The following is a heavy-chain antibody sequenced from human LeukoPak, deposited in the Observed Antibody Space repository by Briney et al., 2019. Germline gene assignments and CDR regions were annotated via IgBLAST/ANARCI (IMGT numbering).Heavy chain of an antibody. CDR2: IGTAGDT. D-gene: IGHD3-10*01. V-gene: IGHV3-13*01. Sequence: GGSLRLSCAASRFTVSSYDMHWVRQLTGKGLEWVSGIGTAGDTYYSGSVKDRFTISRENAKNSLYLQMNSLRAEDTAVYYCARALPRSLYYFDYWGQGTLVTVSS. CDR1: RFTVSSYD. J-gene: IGHJ4*02. CDR3: ARALPRSLYYFDY.